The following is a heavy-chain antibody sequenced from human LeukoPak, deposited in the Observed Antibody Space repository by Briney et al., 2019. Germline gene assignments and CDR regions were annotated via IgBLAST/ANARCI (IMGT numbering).Heavy chain of an antibody. CDR3: AKPLKTVAWSGYYTGIDY. J-gene: IGHJ4*02. D-gene: IGHD3-3*01. CDR1: GFTFSSYG. CDR2: IWYDGSNK. V-gene: IGHV3-33*06. Sequence: GGSLRLSCAASGFTFSSYGVHWVRQAPGKGLEWVAVIWYDGSNKYYADSVKGRFTISRDNSKNTLYLQMNSLRAEDTAVYYCAKPLKTVAWSGYYTGIDYWGQGTLVTVSS.